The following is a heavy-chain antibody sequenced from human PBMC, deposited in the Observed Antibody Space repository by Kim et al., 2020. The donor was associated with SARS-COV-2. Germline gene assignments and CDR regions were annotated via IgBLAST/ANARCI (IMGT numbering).Heavy chain of an antibody. Sequence: ASVKVSCKASGYTFTSYAMHWVRQAPGQRLEWMGWINAGNGNTKYSQKFQGRVTITRDTSASTAYMELSSLRSEDTAVYYFARVSTRWLQFGGLGYWGQGTLVTVSS. V-gene: IGHV1-3*01. CDR3: ARVSTRWLQFGGLGY. CDR2: INAGNGNT. D-gene: IGHD3-10*01. J-gene: IGHJ4*02. CDR1: GYTFTSYA.